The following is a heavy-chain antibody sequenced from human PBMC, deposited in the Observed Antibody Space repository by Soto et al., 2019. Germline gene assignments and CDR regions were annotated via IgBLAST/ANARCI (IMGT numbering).Heavy chain of an antibody. J-gene: IGHJ6*02. V-gene: IGHV3-9*01. D-gene: IGHD6-13*01. CDR3: AKDIGPGGQQLPNYYYYYYGMDV. Sequence: GGSLRLSCAASGFTFDDYAMHWVRQAPGKGLEWVSGISWNSGSIGYADSVKGRFTISRDNAKNSLYLQMNSLRAEDTALYYCAKDIGPGGQQLPNYYYYYYGMDVWGQGTTVTVSS. CDR1: GFTFDDYA. CDR2: ISWNSGSI.